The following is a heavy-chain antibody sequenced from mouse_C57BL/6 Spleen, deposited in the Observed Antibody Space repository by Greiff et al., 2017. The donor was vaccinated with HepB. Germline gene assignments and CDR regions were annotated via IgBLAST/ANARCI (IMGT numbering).Heavy chain of an antibody. V-gene: IGHV1-69*01. J-gene: IGHJ2*01. D-gene: IGHD3-1*01. CDR2: IDPSDSYT. Sequence: QVQLKQSGAELVMPGASVKLSCKASGYTFTSYWMHWVKQRPGQGLEWIGEIDPSDSYTNYNQKFKGKSTLTVDKSSSTAYMQLSSLTSEDSAVYYYAGGATGYFDYWGQGTTLTVSS. CDR1: GYTFTSYW. CDR3: AGGATGYFDY.